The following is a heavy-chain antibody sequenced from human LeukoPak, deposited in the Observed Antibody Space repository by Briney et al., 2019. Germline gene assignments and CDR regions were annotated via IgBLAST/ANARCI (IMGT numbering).Heavy chain of an antibody. D-gene: IGHD3-22*01. CDR1: GFTFSSYA. Sequence: QTGGSLRLSCAASGFTFSSYAMSWVRQAPGKGLEWVSVISGSGGSTHYADSVKGRFTISRDNSKNTLYVQMSSLRAEDTAVYYCAKGRSSSGYDYVDYWGQGTLVTVPS. V-gene: IGHV3-23*01. CDR3: AKGRSSSGYDYVDY. CDR2: ISGSGGST. J-gene: IGHJ4*02.